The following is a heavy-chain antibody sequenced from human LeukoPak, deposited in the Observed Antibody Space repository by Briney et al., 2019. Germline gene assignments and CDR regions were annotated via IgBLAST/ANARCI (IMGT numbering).Heavy chain of an antibody. Sequence: SETLSLTCTVSGGAISSYYWNWIRQPPGKGLEWIGYIYYSGSTNYNPSLKSRVTMSVDTSKNQFSLKLSSVTAADTAVYYCAREAPPYDYADYWGQGTLVTVSS. J-gene: IGHJ4*02. V-gene: IGHV4-59*12. CDR1: GGAISSYY. CDR2: IYYSGST. D-gene: IGHD5-12*01. CDR3: AREAPPYDYADY.